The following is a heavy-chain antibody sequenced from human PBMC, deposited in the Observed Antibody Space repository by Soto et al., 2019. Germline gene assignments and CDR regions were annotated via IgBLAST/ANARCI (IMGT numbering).Heavy chain of an antibody. CDR3: ARHARGTMTS. CDR2: IYYSGST. V-gene: IGHV4-59*01. D-gene: IGHD3-22*01. CDR1: GGSISSYY. J-gene: IGHJ5*02. Sequence: QVQLQESGPGLVKPSETLSLTCTVCGGSISSYYWSWIRQPPGKGLEWIGYIYYSGSTNYNPSLKSRVTISVDTSKNQFSLKLSSVTAADTAVYYCARHARGTMTSWGQQTLVTDSS.